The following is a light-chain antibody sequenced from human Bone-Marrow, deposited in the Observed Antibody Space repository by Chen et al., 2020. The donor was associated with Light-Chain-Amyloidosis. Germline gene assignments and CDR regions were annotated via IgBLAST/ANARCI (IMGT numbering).Light chain of an antibody. Sequence: SYELTHPPSVSVSPGQTARITCSGDDLPTKYAYWYQQKPGPAPVLVIHRDNERPSGISERFSGSGSGTTATLTISGVQAEDEADYHCQSADSSGTYEVIFGGGTKLTVL. CDR2: RDN. CDR3: QSADSSGTYEVI. CDR1: DLPTKY. J-gene: IGLJ2*01. V-gene: IGLV3-25*03.